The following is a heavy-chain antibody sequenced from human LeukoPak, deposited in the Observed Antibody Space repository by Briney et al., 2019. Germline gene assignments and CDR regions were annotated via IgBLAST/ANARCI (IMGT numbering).Heavy chain of an antibody. D-gene: IGHD6-19*01. V-gene: IGHV3-43*02. CDR3: ARDGYISGLGY. CDR1: GLNFDDSA. J-gene: IGHJ4*02. Sequence: GGSLRLSCVASGLNFDDSAMHWVRQAPGKGLEWVSLISADGGSTFSADSVKGRFSISRDNAKNTLYLQMNSLRAEDTAVYYCARDGYISGLGYWGQGTLVTVSS. CDR2: ISADGGST.